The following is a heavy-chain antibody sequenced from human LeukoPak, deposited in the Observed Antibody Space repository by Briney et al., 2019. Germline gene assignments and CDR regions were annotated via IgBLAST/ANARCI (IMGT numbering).Heavy chain of an antibody. J-gene: IGHJ5*02. CDR2: ISAYNGNT. Sequence: GASVKVSCKASGYTFSSDGISWVRGAPGQGLEWMGWISAYNGNTNYAQKLQGRVTMTTDTSTSTAYMELRSLRSDDTAVYYCARDPNIGWFDPWGQGTLVTVSS. CDR1: GYTFSSDG. V-gene: IGHV1-18*01. D-gene: IGHD5-12*01. CDR3: ARDPNIGWFDP.